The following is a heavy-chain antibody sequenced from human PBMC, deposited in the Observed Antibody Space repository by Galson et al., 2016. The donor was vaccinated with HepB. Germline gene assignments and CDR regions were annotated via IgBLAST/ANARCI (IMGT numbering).Heavy chain of an antibody. D-gene: IGHD6-19*01. V-gene: IGHV3-23*01. CDR1: GFTVSSSA. Sequence: SLRLSCAASGFTVSSSAMSWVRQAPGKGLEWVSSIRVSGGSTFYADSVKGRFTISTDTSKSTLYLQMNSLRAEDTAIYYCAKCSVYSSGWCNSFDPWGPGTPVTVSS. CDR2: IRVSGGST. J-gene: IGHJ5*02. CDR3: AKCSVYSSGWCNSFDP.